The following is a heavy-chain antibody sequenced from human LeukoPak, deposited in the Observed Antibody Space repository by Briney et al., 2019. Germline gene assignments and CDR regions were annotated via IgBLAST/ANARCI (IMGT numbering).Heavy chain of an antibody. V-gene: IGHV4-31*03. Sequence: PSETLSLTCTVSGGSISSGGYYWSWIRQHPGKGLEWIGYIYYSGSTYYNPSLKSRVTISVDTSKNQFSLKLSSVTAADTAAYYCARGRYYYDSSGYYRPFAFDIWGQGTMVTVSS. CDR3: ARGRYYYDSSGYYRPFAFDI. CDR2: IYYSGST. D-gene: IGHD3-22*01. J-gene: IGHJ3*02. CDR1: GGSISSGGYY.